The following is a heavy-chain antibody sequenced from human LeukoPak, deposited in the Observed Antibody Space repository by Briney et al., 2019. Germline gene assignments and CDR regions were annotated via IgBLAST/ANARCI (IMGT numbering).Heavy chain of an antibody. Sequence: PSETLSLTCTVSGGSISSYYWSWIRQPPGKGLEWIGYIYYSGSTNYNPSLKSRVTISVDTSKNQFSLKLSSVPAADAAVYYCARDLHYYDSSGGHDAFDIWGQGTMVTVSS. CDR2: IYYSGST. CDR3: ARDLHYYDSSGGHDAFDI. J-gene: IGHJ3*02. D-gene: IGHD3-22*01. CDR1: GGSISSYY. V-gene: IGHV4-59*01.